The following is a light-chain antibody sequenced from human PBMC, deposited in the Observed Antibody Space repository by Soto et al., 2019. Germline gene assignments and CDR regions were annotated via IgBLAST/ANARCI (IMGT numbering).Light chain of an antibody. J-gene: IGKJ2*01. Sequence: EIVLTQSPGTLSLSPGERATLSCRASQSVSSNYLAWYQQKTGQAPRLLIYGASTRATGIPDRFSGSGCGTDFTLTISRLEPEDFAVYYCQLYDNSLYTFGQGTNLDIK. V-gene: IGKV3-20*01. CDR3: QLYDNSLYT. CDR1: QSVSSNY. CDR2: GAS.